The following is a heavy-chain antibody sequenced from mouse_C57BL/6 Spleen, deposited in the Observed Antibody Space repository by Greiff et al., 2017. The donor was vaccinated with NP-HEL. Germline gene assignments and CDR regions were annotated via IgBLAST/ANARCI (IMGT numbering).Heavy chain of an antibody. V-gene: IGHV1-69*01. Sequence: QVQLQQPGAELVMPGASVKLSCTASGYTFTSYWMHWVKQRPGQGLEWIGEIDPSDSYTNYNQKFKGKSTLTVDKSSSTAYMQLSSLTSEDSAVYYCARGDYGSSLWYFDVWGTGTTVTVSS. J-gene: IGHJ1*03. D-gene: IGHD1-1*01. CDR3: ARGDYGSSLWYFDV. CDR2: IDPSDSYT. CDR1: GYTFTSYW.